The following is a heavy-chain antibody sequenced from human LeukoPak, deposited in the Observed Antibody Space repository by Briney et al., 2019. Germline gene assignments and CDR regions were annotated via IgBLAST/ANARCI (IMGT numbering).Heavy chain of an antibody. V-gene: IGHV1-24*01. D-gene: IGHD2-8*02. CDR1: GYTLTELS. CDR2: FDPEDGET. Sequence: GASVKVSCKVSGYTLTELSMHWVRQAPGKGLEWMGGFDPEDGETIYAQKFQGRVTMTEDTSTDTAYMELSSLRSEDTAVYYCATAPREAASPWWAFDIWGQGTMVTVSS. J-gene: IGHJ3*02. CDR3: ATAPREAASPWWAFDI.